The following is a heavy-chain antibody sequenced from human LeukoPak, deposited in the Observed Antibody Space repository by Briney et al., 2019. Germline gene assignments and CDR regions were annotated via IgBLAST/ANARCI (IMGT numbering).Heavy chain of an antibody. V-gene: IGHV3-74*01. CDR3: ARGDYYDSSGSSPFDY. Sequence: GGSLRLSCAASGFTFSSYWMHWVRQAPGKGLVWVSRINSDGSSTSYADSVKGRFTISRDNAKNTLYLQMNSLRAEDTAVYYCARGDYYDSSGSSPFDYWGQGTLVTVSS. CDR2: INSDGSST. CDR1: GFTFSSYW. D-gene: IGHD3-22*01. J-gene: IGHJ4*02.